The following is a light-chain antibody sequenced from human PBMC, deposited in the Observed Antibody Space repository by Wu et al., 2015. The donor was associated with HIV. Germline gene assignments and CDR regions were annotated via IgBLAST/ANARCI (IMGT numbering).Light chain of an antibody. CDR3: QQYGRSPAT. Sequence: EIVLTQSPGTLSLSPGERATLSCRTSQNVDSNFLTWYQQKPGQAPRLLIYGASSRATGIPDRFSGSGSGTDFTLTISRLEPEDFAVYYCQQYGRSPATFGQGTKVEIK. J-gene: IGKJ1*01. V-gene: IGKV3-20*01. CDR2: GAS. CDR1: QNVDSNF.